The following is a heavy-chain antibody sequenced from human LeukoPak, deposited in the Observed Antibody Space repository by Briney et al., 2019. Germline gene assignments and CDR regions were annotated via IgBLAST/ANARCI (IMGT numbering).Heavy chain of an antibody. CDR1: GGSISSYY. CDR3: ARSYYYGSGSYYPHY. D-gene: IGHD3-10*01. CDR2: IYYSGST. J-gene: IGHJ4*02. Sequence: SETLSLTCTVSGGSISSYYWGWIRQPPGKGLEWIGYIYYSGSTNYNPSLKSRVTISVDTSKNQFSLKLSSVTAADTAVYYCARSYYYGSGSYYPHYWGQGTLVTVSS. V-gene: IGHV4-59*01.